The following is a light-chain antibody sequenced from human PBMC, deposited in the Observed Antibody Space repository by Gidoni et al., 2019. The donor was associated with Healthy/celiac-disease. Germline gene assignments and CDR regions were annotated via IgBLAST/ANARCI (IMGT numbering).Light chain of an antibody. V-gene: IGKV1-5*01. CDR1: QSISSW. CDR2: DAS. CDR3: QQYNSGQT. J-gene: IGKJ2*01. Sequence: DIQMTQSPSTLSASVGDRVTITCRASQSISSWLDWYQQKPGKAPKLLIYDASSLESGVPSRFSGSGSGTEFTLTISSLQPDDFANYYCQQYNSGQTFGQGTKLEIK.